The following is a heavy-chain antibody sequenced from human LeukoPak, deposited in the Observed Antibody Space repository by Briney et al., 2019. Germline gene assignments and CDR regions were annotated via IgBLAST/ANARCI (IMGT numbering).Heavy chain of an antibody. CDR3: AKDGYYSSANHFARLHFDL. CDR2: ISGDVRDT. J-gene: IGHJ2*01. Sequence: GGSLRLSCEASGFTFNAHAMNWVRQAPGKGLEWVSVISGDVRDTNYANPVKGRFTISRDNSKNAVFLQMDSLRVEDTAVYYCAKDGYYSSANHFARLHFDLWGRGTLVTVSS. CDR1: GFTFNAHA. V-gene: IGHV3-23*01. D-gene: IGHD3-10*01.